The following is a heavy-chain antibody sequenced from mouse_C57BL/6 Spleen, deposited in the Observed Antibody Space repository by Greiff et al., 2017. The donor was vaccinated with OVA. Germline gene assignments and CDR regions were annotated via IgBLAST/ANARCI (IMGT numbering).Heavy chain of an antibody. Sequence: VQLQQPGAELVKPGASVKLSCKASGYTFTSSWMHWVKQRPGQGLEWIGMIHPNSGSTNYNEKFKSKATLTVDKSSSTAYMQLSSLTSEDSAVYYCATYYYGSSWFAYWGQGTLVTVSA. D-gene: IGHD1-1*01. J-gene: IGHJ3*01. CDR3: ATYYYGSSWFAY. CDR2: IHPNSGST. CDR1: GYTFTSSW. V-gene: IGHV1-64*01.